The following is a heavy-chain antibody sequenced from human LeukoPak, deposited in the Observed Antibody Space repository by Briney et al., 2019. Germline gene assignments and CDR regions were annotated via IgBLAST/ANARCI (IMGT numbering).Heavy chain of an antibody. Sequence: SETLSLTCTVSGGSISNYYWTWIRQPAGKGLEWIGHIHNSGSTNCNPSLKSRVTISIDTSKNQFSLKLTSVTAADTAVYYCARKSASSQAGFDYWGQGTLVTVSS. V-gene: IGHV4-4*07. D-gene: IGHD2-2*01. CDR3: ARKSASSQAGFDY. CDR2: IHNSGST. CDR1: GGSISNYY. J-gene: IGHJ4*02.